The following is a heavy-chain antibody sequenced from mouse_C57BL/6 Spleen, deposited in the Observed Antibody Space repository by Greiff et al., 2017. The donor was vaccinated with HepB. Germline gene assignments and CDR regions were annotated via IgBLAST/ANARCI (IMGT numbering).Heavy chain of an antibody. V-gene: IGHV1-82*01. Sequence: QVQLQQSGPELVKPGASVKISCKASGYAFSSSWMNWVKQRPGKGLEWIGRIYPGDGDTNYNGKFKGKATLTADKSSSTAYMQLSSLTSEDSAVYFCAREGGGLRRYLDYWGQGTTLTVSS. CDR2: IYPGDGDT. CDR1: GYAFSSSW. D-gene: IGHD2-4*01. J-gene: IGHJ2*01. CDR3: AREGGGLRRYLDY.